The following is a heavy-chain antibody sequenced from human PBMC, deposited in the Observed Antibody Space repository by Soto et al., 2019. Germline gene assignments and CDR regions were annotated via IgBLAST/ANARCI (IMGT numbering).Heavy chain of an antibody. V-gene: IGHV2-5*01. J-gene: IGHJ4*02. CDR3: AHSLGFGAHFDY. CDR2: IYWNDDK. D-gene: IGHD3-10*01. CDR1: GDSVSSNSVA. Sequence: QTLSLTCTISGDSVSSNSVAGNSIRQPPGKALEWLALIYWNDDKRYSPSLKSRLTITKDTSKNQVVLTMTNMDLVDTATYYCAHSLGFGAHFDYWGQGTLVTVSS.